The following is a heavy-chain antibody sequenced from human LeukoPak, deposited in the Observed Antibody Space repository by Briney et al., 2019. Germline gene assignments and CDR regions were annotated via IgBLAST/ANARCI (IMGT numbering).Heavy chain of an antibody. V-gene: IGHV1-18*01. CDR2: ISAYNGNT. CDR1: GYTFTSYG. J-gene: IGHJ6*02. D-gene: IGHD3-22*01. Sequence: GASVKVSCKASGYTFTSYGIRWVRPAPGQGLEWMGWISAYNGNTNYAQKLQGRVTMTTDTSTSTAYMELRSLRSDDTAVYYCARGGYYDSSGYHYYYYGMDVWGQGTTVTVSS. CDR3: ARGGYYDSSGYHYYYYGMDV.